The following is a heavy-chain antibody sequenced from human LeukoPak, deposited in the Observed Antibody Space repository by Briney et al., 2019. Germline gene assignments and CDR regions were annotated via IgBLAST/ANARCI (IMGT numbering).Heavy chain of an antibody. D-gene: IGHD6-13*01. CDR2: INPNSGGT. CDR1: GYTFTGYY. V-gene: IGHV1-2*02. CDR3: ARGYSSSWHKIDY. Sequence: ASVKVSCKASGYTFTGYYMHWVRQAPGQGLEWMGWINPNSGGTNYAQKFQGRVTMTRDTSISTAYMELSSLRSEDTAVYYCARGYSSSWHKIDYWGQGTLVTVSS. J-gene: IGHJ4*02.